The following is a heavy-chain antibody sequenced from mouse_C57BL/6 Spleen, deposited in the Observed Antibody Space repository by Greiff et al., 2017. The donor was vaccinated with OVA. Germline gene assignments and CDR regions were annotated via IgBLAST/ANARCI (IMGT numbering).Heavy chain of an antibody. V-gene: IGHV1-74*01. J-gene: IGHJ3*01. CDR1: GYTFTSYW. CDR3: ARSGDSSGPWFAY. D-gene: IGHD3-2*02. Sequence: QVQLQQSGAELVKPGASVKVSCKASGYTFTSYWMHWVKQRPGQGLEWIGRIHPSDSDTNYNQKFKGKATLTVDKSSSTAYLQLSSLTSEDTAIYYCARSGDSSGPWFAYWGQGTLVTVSA. CDR2: IHPSDSDT.